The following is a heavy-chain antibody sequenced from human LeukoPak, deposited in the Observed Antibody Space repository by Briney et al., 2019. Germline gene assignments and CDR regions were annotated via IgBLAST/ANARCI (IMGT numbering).Heavy chain of an antibody. J-gene: IGHJ4*02. V-gene: IGHV3-11*04. Sequence: PGGSLRLSCAVSGFPFTRFYMSWIRQAPGKGLEWISYIGLSDSPLDYADSVGGRFTISRDNAKNSLYLDMNSLRAEDTAVYYCARKDFSSGSFSYWGQGTLVTVSS. CDR3: ARKDFSSGSFSY. CDR2: IGLSDSPL. CDR1: GFPFTRFY. D-gene: IGHD3-22*01.